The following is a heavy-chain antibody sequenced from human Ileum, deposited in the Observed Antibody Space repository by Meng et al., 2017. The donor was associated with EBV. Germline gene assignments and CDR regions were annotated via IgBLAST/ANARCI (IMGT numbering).Heavy chain of an antibody. CDR1: GDSVSGSDW. V-gene: IGHV4-4*02. D-gene: IGHD3-10*01. CDR2: VYHDGAT. J-gene: IGHJ4*02. Sequence: QVQRQASVPGLVKPSGALSLTCAVSGDSVSGSDWWSWVRQPPGKGLEWIGEVYHDGATNYHPSLKSRVTISLDKSKNEVNLHLNSLTAADTAVYFCARSSPIVRGLDYWGQGTLVTVSS. CDR3: ARSSPIVRGLDY.